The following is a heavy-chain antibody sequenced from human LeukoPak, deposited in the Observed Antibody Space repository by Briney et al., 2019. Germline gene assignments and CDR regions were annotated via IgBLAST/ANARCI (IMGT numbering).Heavy chain of an antibody. V-gene: IGHV4-59*07. Sequence: SDTLSLTCTVSGGSISTYYWSWVRQPPGKGLEWIGYIQNSVTSYTDNPSLQSRVTISVDTSKNQFSLRVTSVTAADTAVYYCVRSPQLDPWGQGTLFTVSS. J-gene: IGHJ5*02. CDR1: GGSISTYY. CDR3: VRSPQLDP. CDR2: IQNSVTSY.